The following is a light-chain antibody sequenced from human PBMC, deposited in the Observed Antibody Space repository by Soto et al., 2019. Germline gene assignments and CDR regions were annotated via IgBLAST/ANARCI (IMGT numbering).Light chain of an antibody. Sequence: EVVLTQSPATLSLSPGETATLSCRASRSVDSHLAWYQHKPGQAPRLLIFEASTRATGVPARFSGSGSGTHSTLTINSLEPDDFAVYYCQQRGNWPPLTFGGGTKVE. CDR3: QQRGNWPPLT. J-gene: IGKJ4*01. V-gene: IGKV3-11*01. CDR2: EAS. CDR1: RSVDSH.